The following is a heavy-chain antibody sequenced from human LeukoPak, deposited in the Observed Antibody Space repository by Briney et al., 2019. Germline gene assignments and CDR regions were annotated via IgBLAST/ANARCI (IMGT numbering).Heavy chain of an antibody. CDR1: GGSISSGSYY. V-gene: IGHV4-61*02. CDR2: IYTSGST. D-gene: IGHD5-18*01. Sequence: SETLSLTCTVSGGSISSGSYYWSWIRQPAGKGLEWIGRIYTSGSTNYNPSLKSRVTISVDTSKNQFSLKLTSVTAADTAVYYCARTTEGGYTYGYFYYYYMDVWGKGTTVTISS. CDR3: ARTTEGGYTYGYFYYYYMDV. J-gene: IGHJ6*03.